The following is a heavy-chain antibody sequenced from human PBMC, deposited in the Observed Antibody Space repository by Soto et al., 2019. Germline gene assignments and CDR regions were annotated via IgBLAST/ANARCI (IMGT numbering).Heavy chain of an antibody. J-gene: IGHJ5*01. V-gene: IGHV3-23*01. CDR3: AKDAVPFNGQWHWFDS. CDR1: GFIISDYA. D-gene: IGHD6-19*01. Sequence: PGGSLRLSCAASGFIISDYAMTWVRQAPGKGLEWVSGIGGGGSDTYYVDSVKGRFTISRDNSKNTLYLQMNSLRAEDTALYYCAKDAVPFNGQWHWFDSWGQGTLVTVSS. CDR2: IGGGGSDT.